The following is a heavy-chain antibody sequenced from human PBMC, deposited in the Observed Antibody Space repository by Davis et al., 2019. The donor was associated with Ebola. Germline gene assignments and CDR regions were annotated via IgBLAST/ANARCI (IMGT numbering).Heavy chain of an antibody. CDR1: GGSFSCYY. Sequence: MPSETLSLTCAVSGGSFSCYYWSWIRQPPGKGLAWIWEINHSGSTNYNPSLKIRVTISVDTSKNQFSRKLGSVTAADTAVYYCARAENDGMDVWGQGTTVTVAS. V-gene: IGHV4-34*01. J-gene: IGHJ6*02. CDR3: ARAENDGMDV. CDR2: INHSGST.